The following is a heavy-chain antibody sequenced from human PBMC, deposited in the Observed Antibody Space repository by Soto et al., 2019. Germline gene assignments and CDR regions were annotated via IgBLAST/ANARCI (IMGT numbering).Heavy chain of an antibody. D-gene: IGHD6-13*01. J-gene: IGHJ4*02. CDR3: ARGPSSWTPHDY. CDR1: VGSIISYY. Sequence: SQTLSLTCTFSVGSIISYYWSWIRQPPGKGLEWIGYIYYSGSTNYNPSLKSRVTISVDTSKNQFSLKLSSVTAADTAVYYCARGPSSWTPHDYWGQGTLVTVSS. V-gene: IGHV4-59*01. CDR2: IYYSGST.